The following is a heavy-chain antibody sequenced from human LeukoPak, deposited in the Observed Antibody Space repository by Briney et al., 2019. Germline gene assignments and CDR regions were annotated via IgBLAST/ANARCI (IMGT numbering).Heavy chain of an antibody. CDR3: ARRRYNWNAIDY. J-gene: IGHJ4*02. CDR1: GFTFSDYY. V-gene: IGHV3-11*01. D-gene: IGHD1-20*01. Sequence: GGSLRLSCAASGFTFSDYYMSWIRQAPGKGLEWVSYISSSGSTIYYTDSVKGRFTISRDNAKNSLYLQMNSLRAEDTAVYYCARRRYNWNAIDYWGQGTLVTVSS. CDR2: ISSSGSTI.